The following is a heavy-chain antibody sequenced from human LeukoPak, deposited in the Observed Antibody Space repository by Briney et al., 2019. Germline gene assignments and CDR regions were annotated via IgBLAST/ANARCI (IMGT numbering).Heavy chain of an antibody. D-gene: IGHD2-15*01. V-gene: IGHV4-61*01. Sequence: SETLSLTCTVSGGSVSSGSYYWSWIRQPPGKGLEWIGYIYYSGSTYYNPSLKSRVTISVDTSKNQFSLKLSSVTAADTAVYYCARDARLKYCSGGSCFFDPWGQGTLVTVSS. CDR3: ARDARLKYCSGGSCFFDP. CDR2: IYYSGST. CDR1: GGSVSSGSYY. J-gene: IGHJ5*02.